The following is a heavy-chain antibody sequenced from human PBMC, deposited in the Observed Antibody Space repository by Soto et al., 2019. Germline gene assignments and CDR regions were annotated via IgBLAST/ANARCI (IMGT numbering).Heavy chain of an antibody. CDR1: GFTFSNYG. CDR3: AKDGWFRPHDY. CDR2: ISDSGGST. J-gene: IGHJ4*02. D-gene: IGHD2-15*01. V-gene: IGHV3-23*01. Sequence: QPGGSLRLSCAASGFTFSNYGMSWVRQAPGKGLEWVSVISDSGGSTYYADSVKGRFTISRDNSKNTLYLQMNSLRAEDTAVYYCAKDGWFRPHDYWGQGTLVTVSS.